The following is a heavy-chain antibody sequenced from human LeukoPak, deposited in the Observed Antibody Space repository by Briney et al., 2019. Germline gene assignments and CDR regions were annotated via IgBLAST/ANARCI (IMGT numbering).Heavy chain of an antibody. Sequence: GGSLRLSCAASGFTLSSYAMSWVRQGPGKGLEWVSAISVSGNTYHADSVKGRFTISRDNAKTSLYLQMNNLRADDTAVYYCARARYHYDNTGHSYWYFDLWGRGTLVTVSS. CDR2: ISVSGNT. CDR3: ARARYHYDNTGHSYWYFDL. V-gene: IGHV3-23*01. CDR1: GFTLSSYA. J-gene: IGHJ2*01. D-gene: IGHD3-9*01.